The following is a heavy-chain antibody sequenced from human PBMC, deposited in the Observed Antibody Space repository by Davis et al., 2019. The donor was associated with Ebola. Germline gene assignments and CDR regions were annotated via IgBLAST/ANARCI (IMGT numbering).Heavy chain of an antibody. CDR1: GYTFTSYY. D-gene: IGHD4-23*01. J-gene: IGHJ6*02. Sequence: AASVKVSCKASGYTFTSYYMHWVRQAPGQGLEWMGWINPNSGGTNYAQKFQGRVTITADESTSTAYMELSSLRSEDTAVYYCAREVGDGGNGGYYYYGMDVWGQGTTVTVSS. V-gene: IGHV1-2*02. CDR3: AREVGDGGNGGYYYYGMDV. CDR2: INPNSGGT.